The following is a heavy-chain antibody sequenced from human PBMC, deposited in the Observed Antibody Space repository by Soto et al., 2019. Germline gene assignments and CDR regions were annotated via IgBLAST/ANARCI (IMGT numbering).Heavy chain of an antibody. J-gene: IGHJ6*01. CDR3: TTDTYYDFWSGYLYGMEV. D-gene: IGHD3-3*01. CDR1: VFTFSNAW. CDR2: IKSKTDGGTT. V-gene: IGHV3-15*01. Sequence: VGSLRLSCASSVFTFSNAWMSCVRHSPGKWLEWVGRIKSKTDGGTTDYAAPVKGRFTISRDDSKNTLYLQMNSLKTEDTAVYYSTTDTYYDFWSGYLYGMEVWGQGTTVIVSS.